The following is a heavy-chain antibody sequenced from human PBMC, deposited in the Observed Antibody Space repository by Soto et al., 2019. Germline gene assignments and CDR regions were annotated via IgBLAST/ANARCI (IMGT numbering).Heavy chain of an antibody. CDR2: IKQDGSEK. V-gene: IGHV3-7*05. CDR3: VRDLTYYDYVWGSYRPYVMDV. D-gene: IGHD3-16*02. J-gene: IGHJ6*02. CDR1: GFTFSSYW. Sequence: EVQLVESGGGLVQPGGSLRLSCAASGFTFSSYWMIWVRQAPGKGLEWVPNIKQDGSEKYYVDSVKGRFTISRDKAKHSLYLQMTSLRAEDRAVYYGVRDLTYYDYVWGSYRPYVMDVWGQGTTVTVS.